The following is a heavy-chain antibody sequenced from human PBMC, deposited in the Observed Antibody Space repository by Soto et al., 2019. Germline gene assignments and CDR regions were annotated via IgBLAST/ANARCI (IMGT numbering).Heavy chain of an antibody. D-gene: IGHD3-22*01. V-gene: IGHV3-23*01. Sequence: EVQLLESGGGLVQPGGSLRLSCAASGFTFSSYAMSWVRQAPGKGREWVSAISGSGGSTYYADSVKGRFTISRDNSKNTLYLQLYSLRAEDTAVYYCAKGSTYYYDSSGYNYFDSWGQGTLVTVSS. CDR3: AKGSTYYYDSSGYNYFDS. J-gene: IGHJ4*02. CDR2: ISGSGGST. CDR1: GFTFSSYA.